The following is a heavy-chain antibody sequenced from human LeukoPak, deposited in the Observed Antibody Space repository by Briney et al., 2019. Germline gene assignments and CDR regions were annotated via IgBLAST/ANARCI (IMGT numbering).Heavy chain of an antibody. CDR2: ISYDGSNK. CDR3: AREPYYYDSSGYVSDY. Sequence: GGSLRLSCAASGFTFSSYAMHWVRQAPGKGLEWVAVISYDGSNKYYADSVKGRFTISRDNSKNTLYLQMNSLRAEDTAVYYCAREPYYYDSSGYVSDYWGQGTLVTVSS. CDR1: GFTFSSYA. D-gene: IGHD3-22*01. V-gene: IGHV3-30*04. J-gene: IGHJ4*02.